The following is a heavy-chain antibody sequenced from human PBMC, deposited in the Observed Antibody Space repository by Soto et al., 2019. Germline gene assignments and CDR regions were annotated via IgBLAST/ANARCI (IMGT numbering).Heavy chain of an antibody. CDR3: AREEYSRYHYYGMDV. J-gene: IGHJ6*02. V-gene: IGHV3-33*01. CDR1: GFTFSSYG. D-gene: IGHD6-6*01. Sequence: QVQLVESGGGVVQPGRSLRLSCAASGFTFSSYGMHWLRRAQGKGLEWVAVIWYDGSNKYYADSVKGRFTISRDNSKNTLYLQMNSLRAEDTAVYYCAREEYSRYHYYGMDVWGQGTTVIVSS. CDR2: IWYDGSNK.